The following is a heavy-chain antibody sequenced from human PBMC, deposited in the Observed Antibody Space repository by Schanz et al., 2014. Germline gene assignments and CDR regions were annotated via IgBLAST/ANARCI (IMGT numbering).Heavy chain of an antibody. Sequence: EVHLLESGGGLVQPGGSLRLSCAASGFTFSSHWMHWVRQDPGKGLVWVARINSVGSNTDYADSVTGRFTISRDNAKNTLYLQMNTLRAEDTAVYYCVRDSFFAFDYWGQGTLXTVSS. V-gene: IGHV3-74*01. CDR1: GFTFSSHW. J-gene: IGHJ4*02. CDR2: INSVGSNT. D-gene: IGHD3-3*01. CDR3: VRDSFFAFDY.